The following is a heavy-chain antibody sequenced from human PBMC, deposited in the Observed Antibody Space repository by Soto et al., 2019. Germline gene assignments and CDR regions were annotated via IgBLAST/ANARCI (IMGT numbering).Heavy chain of an antibody. Sequence: GSLRLSCAASGFTFSRYAMSWVRQAPGKGMEWVSTISGSGGSTYYADSVKGRFTISRDKSKNTLYLQMNSLRAEDTAVYYCAKSLGGGMVWLLAAYYYYGMDVWGQGTTVTVSS. CDR2: ISGSGGST. CDR1: GFTFSRYA. D-gene: IGHD3-3*01. J-gene: IGHJ6*02. V-gene: IGHV3-23*01. CDR3: AKSLGGGMVWLLAAYYYYGMDV.